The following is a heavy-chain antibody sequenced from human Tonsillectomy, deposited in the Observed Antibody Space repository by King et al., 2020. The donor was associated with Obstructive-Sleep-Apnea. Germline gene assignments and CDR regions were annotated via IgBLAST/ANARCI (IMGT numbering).Heavy chain of an antibody. CDR2: IYYSGST. D-gene: IGHD2-21*02. Sequence: QLQESGPGLVKPSQTLSLTCTVSGGSISSGDYYWSWIRQSPGKGLEWIGYIYYSGSTYYNPSLKSRVTISVDTSKNQFSLKLSSVTAADTAVYYCARDPPPYCGGDCDRVDYWGQGTLVTVSS. CDR1: GGSISSGDYY. CDR3: ARDPPPYCGGDCDRVDY. J-gene: IGHJ4*02. V-gene: IGHV4-30-4*01.